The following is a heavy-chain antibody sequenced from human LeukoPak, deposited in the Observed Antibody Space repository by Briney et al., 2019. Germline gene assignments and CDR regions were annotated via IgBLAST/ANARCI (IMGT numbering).Heavy chain of an antibody. CDR1: GGSLSSYY. V-gene: IGHV4-59*06. CDR3: ARSTIFGVAPD. D-gene: IGHD3-3*01. J-gene: IGHJ4*02. Sequence: SETLSLTCTVSGGSLSSYYWSWIRQHPGKGLEWIGYIYYSGSTYYNPSLKSRVTISVDTSKNQFSLKLSSVTAADKAVYYCARSTIFGVAPDWGQGTLVTVSS. CDR2: IYYSGST.